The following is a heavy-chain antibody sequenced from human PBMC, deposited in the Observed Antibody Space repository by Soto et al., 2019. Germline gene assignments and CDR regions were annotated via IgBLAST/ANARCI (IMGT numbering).Heavy chain of an antibody. CDR3: AREEYGGHYFDV. J-gene: IGHJ4*02. CDR2: TSYDGSNK. D-gene: IGHD2-2*01. V-gene: IGHV3-30-3*01. CDR1: GFTFSHYA. Sequence: EGSLRLSCVASGFTFSHYAMHWVRQAPGKGLEWVAVTSYDGSNKYYADSVKGRFTISRDNFKNTLYLQVNSLTTEDTAVYYCAREEYGGHYFDVSCQGTLHNVSS.